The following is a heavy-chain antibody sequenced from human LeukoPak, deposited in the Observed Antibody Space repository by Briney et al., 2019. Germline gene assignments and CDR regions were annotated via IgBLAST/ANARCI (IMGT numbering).Heavy chain of an antibody. CDR2: ISSTGGDI. CDR1: GFTFSSYA. D-gene: IGHD3-10*01. V-gene: IGHV3-21*01. J-gene: IGHJ6*03. CDR3: ATDDRDYYYYYMDV. Sequence: PGGSLRLSCAASGFTFSSYAMSWVRQAPGKGLEWVSSISSTGGDIYYADSVRGRFTISRDNAKNSLYLQLNRLRAEDTAVYFCATDDRDYYYYYMDVWGKGTTLTVSS.